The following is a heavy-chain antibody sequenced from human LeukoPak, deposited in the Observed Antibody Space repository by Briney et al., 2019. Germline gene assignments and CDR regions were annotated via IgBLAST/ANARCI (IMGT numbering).Heavy chain of an antibody. J-gene: IGHJ4*02. CDR3: AKGRYYPKDYFDY. CDR2: ISSSSSYI. D-gene: IGHD3-10*01. V-gene: IGHV3-21*01. CDR1: GFTFSSYS. Sequence: GGSLRLSCAASGFTFSSYSMNWVRQAPGKGLEWVSSISSSSSYIYYADSVKGRFTISRDNAKNTLYLQMNSLRAEDTAVYYCAKGRYYPKDYFDYWGQGTLVTVSS.